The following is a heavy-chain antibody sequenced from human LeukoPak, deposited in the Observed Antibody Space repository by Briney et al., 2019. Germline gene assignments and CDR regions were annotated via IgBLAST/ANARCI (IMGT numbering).Heavy chain of an antibody. V-gene: IGHV3-9*01. D-gene: IGHD4-11*01. CDR1: GFTFDDYA. J-gene: IGHJ6*03. CDR3: ARDPWATTTVTTKEFGYYYYYMDV. Sequence: GRSLRLSCAASGFTFDDYAMHWVRQAPGKGLEWVSGISWNSGSIGYADSVKGRFTISRDNAKNSLYLQMNSLRAEDTAVYYCARDPWATTTVTTKEFGYYYYYMDVWGKGTTVTVSS. CDR2: ISWNSGSI.